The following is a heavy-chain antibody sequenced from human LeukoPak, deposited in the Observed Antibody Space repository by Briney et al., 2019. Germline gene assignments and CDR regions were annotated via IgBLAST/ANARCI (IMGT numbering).Heavy chain of an antibody. V-gene: IGHV3-66*01. CDR1: GFTVSSNY. J-gene: IGHJ4*02. CDR2: IYSGGST. Sequence: TGGSLRLSCAAPGFTVSSNYMSWVRQAPGKGLEWVSVIYSGGSTYYADSVKGRFTISRDNSKNTLYLQMNSLRAEDTAVYYCARAGFDYGDFNDYWGQGTLVTVSS. CDR3: ARAGFDYGDFNDY. D-gene: IGHD4-17*01.